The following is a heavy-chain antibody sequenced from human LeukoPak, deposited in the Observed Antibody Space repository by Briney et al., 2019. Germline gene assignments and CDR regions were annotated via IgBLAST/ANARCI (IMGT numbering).Heavy chain of an antibody. V-gene: IGHV3-30*18. CDR1: GFTLSNYG. Sequence: GGSLRLSCAASGFTLSNYGMHWVRQAPGKGLEWVAVISYDGSEKYYADSVKSRFTISRDNSKKTLYLQMSSLRAEDTAVYYCAKAPYFYGSGTSWEIDYWGQGTLVTVSS. CDR3: AKAPYFYGSGTSWEIDY. CDR2: ISYDGSEK. D-gene: IGHD3-10*01. J-gene: IGHJ4*02.